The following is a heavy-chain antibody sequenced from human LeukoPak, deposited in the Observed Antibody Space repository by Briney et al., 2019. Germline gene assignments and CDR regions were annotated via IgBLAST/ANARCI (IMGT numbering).Heavy chain of an antibody. V-gene: IGHV5-51*01. CDR2: IYPGDSDT. D-gene: IGHD3-10*01. J-gene: IGHJ5*02. Sequence: GESLKISCKGSGYTFTNYWIGWVRQMPGKGLEWMGIIYPGDSDTRYSPSFQGQVTISADKSISTAYLQWSSLKASDTAMYYCARHIGYYYGSGSYQTNWFDPWGQGTLVTVSS. CDR1: GYTFTNYW. CDR3: ARHIGYYYGSGSYQTNWFDP.